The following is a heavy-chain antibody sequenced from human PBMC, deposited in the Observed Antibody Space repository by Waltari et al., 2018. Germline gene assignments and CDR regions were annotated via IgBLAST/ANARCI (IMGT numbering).Heavy chain of an antibody. Sequence: QVQLQESGPGLVKPSETLSLSCAVSGGSLNSNYWSWIRQPPGKGLEWIGRIYGSSGSTDYNPSLKSRVTISRDTSKNQFSLKLTSVTAADTAVYYCARGSGGSPPLDYWGQGVLVTVSS. CDR1: GGSLNSNY. CDR2: IYGSSGST. J-gene: IGHJ4*02. CDR3: ARGSGGSPPLDY. D-gene: IGHD2-15*01. V-gene: IGHV4-4*07.